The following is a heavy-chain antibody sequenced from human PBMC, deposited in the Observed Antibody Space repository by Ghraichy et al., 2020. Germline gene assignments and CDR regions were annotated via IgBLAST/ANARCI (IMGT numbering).Heavy chain of an antibody. D-gene: IGHD3-9*01. V-gene: IGHV1-18*01. CDR1: GYTFTSYG. J-gene: IGHJ3*02. Sequence: ASVKVSCKASGYTFTSYGISWVRQAPGQGLEWMGWISAYNGNTNYAQKLQGRVTMTTDTSTSTAYMELRSLRSDDTAVYYCAREGGGGRYFDWSRTFDIWGQGTMVTVSS. CDR3: AREGGGGRYFDWSRTFDI. CDR2: ISAYNGNT.